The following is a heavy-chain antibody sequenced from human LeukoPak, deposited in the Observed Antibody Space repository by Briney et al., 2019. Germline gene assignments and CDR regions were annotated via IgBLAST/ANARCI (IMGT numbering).Heavy chain of an antibody. CDR2: IIPIFGTA. D-gene: IGHD3-10*01. V-gene: IGHV1-69*13. Sequence: SVKVSCKASGGTFSSYANSWVRQAPGQGREWMGGIIPIFGTANYAQKFQGRVTITADESTSTAYMELSSLRSEDPAVYYCARGSYYGSGSYSFWWFDPWGQGTLVTVSS. J-gene: IGHJ5*02. CDR3: ARGSYYGSGSYSFWWFDP. CDR1: GGTFSSYA.